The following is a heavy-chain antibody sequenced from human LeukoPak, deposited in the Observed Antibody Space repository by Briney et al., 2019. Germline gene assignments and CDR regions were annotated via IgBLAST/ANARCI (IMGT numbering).Heavy chain of an antibody. CDR1: GGSITNTNY. J-gene: IGHJ4*02. CDR3: AREGGPYRPLDY. Sequence: PSETLSLTCGVSGGSITNTNYWTWVRQPPGKGLEWIGEVNLQGSTNYNPSLMSRVAISVDTSENHISLQLTSVTAADTAVYYCAREGGPYRPLDYSGQRTLVTVSS. CDR2: VNLQGST. V-gene: IGHV4-4*02.